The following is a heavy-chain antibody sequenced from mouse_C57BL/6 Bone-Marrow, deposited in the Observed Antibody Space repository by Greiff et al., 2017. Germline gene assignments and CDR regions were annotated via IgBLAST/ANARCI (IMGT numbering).Heavy chain of an antibody. CDR1: GFSLRTFGMG. Sequence: QVTLKVSGPGILQPSQTLSLTCSFSGFSLRTFGMGVGWIRQPSGKGLEWLAHIWWDDDKYYNPALKSRRTISKDTSKNQLFLKIANVDTADTATYYCARIRGPLWFHYAMDYWGQGTSVTVSS. J-gene: IGHJ4*01. CDR3: ARIRGPLWFHYAMDY. CDR2: IWWDDDK. D-gene: IGHD2-2*01. V-gene: IGHV8-8*01.